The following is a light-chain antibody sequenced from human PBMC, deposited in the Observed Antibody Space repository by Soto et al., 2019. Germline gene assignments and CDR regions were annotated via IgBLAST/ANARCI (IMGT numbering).Light chain of an antibody. CDR2: EVS. V-gene: IGLV2-14*03. CDR1: SSDVGAYDF. J-gene: IGLJ1*01. Sequence: QSALTQPASVSGSPGQSIAISCTGTSSDVGAYDFVSWYQQHPDKAPKLMIYEVSHRPSGVSYRFSGSKSVNTATLTISGLQAEDEADYYCSSYTTSSTRVFGTGTKLTV. CDR3: SSYTTSSTRV.